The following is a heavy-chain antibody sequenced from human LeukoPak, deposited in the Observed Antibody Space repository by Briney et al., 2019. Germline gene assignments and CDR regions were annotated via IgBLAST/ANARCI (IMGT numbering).Heavy chain of an antibody. CDR3: ARDGACSSTSCYYDYYGMDV. CDR1: GYTLTSYG. J-gene: IGHJ6*02. D-gene: IGHD2-2*01. Sequence: ASVKVSCKASGYTLTSYGISWVRQAPGQGLEWMGWISAYNGNTNYAQKLQGRVTMTTDTSTSTAYMELRSLRSDDTAVYYCARDGACSSTSCYYDYYGMDVWGQGTTVTVSS. CDR2: ISAYNGNT. V-gene: IGHV1-18*01.